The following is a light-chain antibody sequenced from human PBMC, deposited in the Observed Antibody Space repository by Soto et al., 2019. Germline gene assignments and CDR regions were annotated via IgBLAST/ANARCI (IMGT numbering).Light chain of an antibody. Sequence: QSALTQPASVSGSPGQSITISCTGTYTDVGGYNRVSWYQHHPGKGPKMLIFEVDNRPSGISDRFSGSKSGDTASLTISDLQAEDEADYYCVSYIESSLTHWVFGGGTKLTVL. CDR3: VSYIESSLTHWV. CDR1: YTDVGGYNR. V-gene: IGLV2-14*01. CDR2: EVD. J-gene: IGLJ3*02.